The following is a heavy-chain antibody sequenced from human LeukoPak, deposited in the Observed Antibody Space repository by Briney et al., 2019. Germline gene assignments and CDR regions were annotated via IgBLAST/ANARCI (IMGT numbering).Heavy chain of an antibody. V-gene: IGHV4-61*02. Sequence: SETLSLTCTVSGGSISSGSYYWSWIRQPAGKGLEWIGRIYTSGSTNYNPSLKSRVTISVDTSKNQFSLKLSSVTAADTAVYYCARPRGPGGYWGQGTLVTVSS. CDR2: IYTSGST. J-gene: IGHJ4*02. CDR3: ARPRGPGGY. D-gene: IGHD3-10*01. CDR1: GGSISSGSYY.